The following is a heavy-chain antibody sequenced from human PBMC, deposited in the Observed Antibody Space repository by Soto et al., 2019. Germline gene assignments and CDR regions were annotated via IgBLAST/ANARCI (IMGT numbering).Heavy chain of an antibody. CDR2: IIPIFGTA. D-gene: IGHD5-12*01. Sequence: SVKVSCKASGGTFSISAISWVRQAPGQGLEWMGGIIPIFGTANYAQKFQGTVTITADESTSTAYMELRSLRSEDTAVYYCAVHSGYDADDYRGQGTLVPVSS. CDR3: AVHSGYDADDY. J-gene: IGHJ4*02. CDR1: GGTFSISA. V-gene: IGHV1-69*13.